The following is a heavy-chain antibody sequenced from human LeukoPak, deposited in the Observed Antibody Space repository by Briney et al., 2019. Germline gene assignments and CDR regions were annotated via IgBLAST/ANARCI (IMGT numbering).Heavy chain of an antibody. D-gene: IGHD3-22*01. Sequence: GRSLRPSCAASGFTFSSYGMHWVRQAPGKGLEWVAVISYDGSNKYYADSVKGRFTISRDNSKNTLYLQMNSLRAEDTAVYYCAKGYDSSGYYYFDYWGQGTLVTVSS. CDR2: ISYDGSNK. J-gene: IGHJ4*02. CDR3: AKGYDSSGYYYFDY. V-gene: IGHV3-30*18. CDR1: GFTFSSYG.